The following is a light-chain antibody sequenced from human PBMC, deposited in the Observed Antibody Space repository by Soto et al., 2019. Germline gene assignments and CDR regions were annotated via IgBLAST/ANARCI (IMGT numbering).Light chain of an antibody. CDR3: QQRRTLPWT. CDR1: QSLFSY. J-gene: IGKJ3*01. V-gene: IGKV3-11*01. Sequence: EIVLTQSPATLSLSPGERATLSCRASQSLFSYLACFQQKHGQAPMLLIYDASNRATGIPARFSGSGSGTDFTLTISSVEPEDFAIYYCQQRRTLPWTFGPGNKVDIK. CDR2: DAS.